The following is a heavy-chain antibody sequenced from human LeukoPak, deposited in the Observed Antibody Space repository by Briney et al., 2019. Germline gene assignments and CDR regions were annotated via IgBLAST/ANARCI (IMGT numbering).Heavy chain of an antibody. CDR2: ISSTGGNT. D-gene: IGHD1-26*01. Sequence: GGSLRLSCAASGFTFSTYAMTRVRQAPGKGLEWVSLISSTGGNTYYADSVKGRFTISRDNSKNTLSLQMNSLRAEDTAVYYCAKDVRVGGGGMDVWGQGTPVTVSS. CDR1: GFTFSTYA. J-gene: IGHJ6*02. CDR3: AKDVRVGGGGMDV. V-gene: IGHV3-23*01.